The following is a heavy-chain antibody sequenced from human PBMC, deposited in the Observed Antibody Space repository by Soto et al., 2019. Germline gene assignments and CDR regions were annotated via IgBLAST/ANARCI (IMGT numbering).Heavy chain of an antibody. CDR1: GYTFTSYG. J-gene: IGHJ5*02. V-gene: IGHV1-18*01. CDR3: ARFNGDYDILTGYEYNWFDP. CDR2: ISAYNGNT. D-gene: IGHD3-9*01. Sequence: ASVKVSCKASGYTFTSYGISWVRQAPGQGLEWMGWISAYNGNTNYAQKLLGRVTMTTDTSTSAAYMELRSLRSDDTAVYYCARFNGDYDILTGYEYNWFDPRGQGTLVTVSS.